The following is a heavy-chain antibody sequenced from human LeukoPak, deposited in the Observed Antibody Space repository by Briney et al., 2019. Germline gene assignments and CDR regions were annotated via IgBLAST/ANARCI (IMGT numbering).Heavy chain of an antibody. CDR1: GYTFTGYY. V-gene: IGHV1-69*05. D-gene: IGHD5-18*01. CDR2: IIPIFGTA. Sequence: SVKVSCKASGYTFTGYYMHWVRQAPGQGLEWMGRIIPIFGTANYAQKFQGRVTITTDESTSTAYMELSSLRSEDTAVYYCARDPDLTRGYSYGPSLDYWGQGTLVTVSS. J-gene: IGHJ4*02. CDR3: ARDPDLTRGYSYGPSLDY.